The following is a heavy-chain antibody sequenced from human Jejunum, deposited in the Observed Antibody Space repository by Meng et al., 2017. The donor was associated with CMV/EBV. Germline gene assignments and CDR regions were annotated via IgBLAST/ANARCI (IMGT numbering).Heavy chain of an antibody. D-gene: IGHD3-10*02. CDR1: GDSVSTSNDF. V-gene: IGHV4-39*07. J-gene: IGHJ4*02. CDR2: VRYDGAT. Sequence: QLQLQESGTGLVKPSXTLSPICTXSGDSVSTSNDFLGWIRQPPGKGLEWIANVRYDGATYYTPSLKTRVTISLDTSKNQFSLRLTSVTAADTAVYYCTRDTGEIHMVYYVNFWGQGTLVTVSS. CDR3: TRDTGEIHMVYYVNF.